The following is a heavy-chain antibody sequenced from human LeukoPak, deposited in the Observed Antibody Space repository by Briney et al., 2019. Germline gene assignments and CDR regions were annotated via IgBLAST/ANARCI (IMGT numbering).Heavy chain of an antibody. CDR1: GYTFTGYY. Sequence: GASVKVSCKASGYTFTGYYMHWVRQAPGQGLEWMRWINPNSGGTNYAQKFQGRVTMTRDTSISTAYMELSRLRSDDTAVYYCARVEIWYYYDSSGYPFDYWGQGTLVTVSS. CDR3: ARVEIWYYYDSSGYPFDY. D-gene: IGHD3-22*01. CDR2: INPNSGGT. V-gene: IGHV1-2*02. J-gene: IGHJ4*02.